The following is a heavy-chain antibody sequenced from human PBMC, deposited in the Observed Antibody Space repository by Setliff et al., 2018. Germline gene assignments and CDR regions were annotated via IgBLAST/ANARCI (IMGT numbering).Heavy chain of an antibody. V-gene: IGHV1-58*02. CDR3: AKHGAYNDFLTGYNFYYDMDV. CDR1: GFTFTSSA. CDR2: IVVGSGNT. Sequence: SVKVSCKASGFTFTSSAMQWVRQARGQRLEWIGWIVVGSGNTNYAQKFQERVTITRDMSTSTAYMELNSLRAEDTAVYYCAKHGAYNDFLTGYNFYYDMDVWGQGTTVTVSS. D-gene: IGHD3-9*01. J-gene: IGHJ6*02.